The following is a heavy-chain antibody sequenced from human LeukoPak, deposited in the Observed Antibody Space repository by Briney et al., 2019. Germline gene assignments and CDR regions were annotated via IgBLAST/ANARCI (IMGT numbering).Heavy chain of an antibody. CDR2: MNPNSGNT. Sequence: ASVKVSCKASGYTFTSYDINWVRQATGQGLEWMGWMNPNSGNTGYAQKFQGRVTMTRDTSISTAYMELSRLRSDDTAVYYCASTSGSYSGYWFDPWGQGTLVTVSS. CDR1: GYTFTSYD. J-gene: IGHJ5*02. D-gene: IGHD1-26*01. CDR3: ASTSGSYSGYWFDP. V-gene: IGHV1-8*01.